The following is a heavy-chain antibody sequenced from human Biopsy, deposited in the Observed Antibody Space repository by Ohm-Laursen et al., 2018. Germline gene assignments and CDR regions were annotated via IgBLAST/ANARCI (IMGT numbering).Heavy chain of an antibody. Sequence: SQTLSLICAVSGGSVSSGGFYWSWIRQHTGKGLERIGYIYYSGTTYYNPSLKSLVTISVDTSKNQFSLKLNYVTAADTAVYYCARRPYGGTRYWYFDLWGRGTLVTVSS. CDR1: GGSVSSGGFY. J-gene: IGHJ2*01. V-gene: IGHV4-31*01. CDR2: IYYSGTT. D-gene: IGHD4-23*01. CDR3: ARRPYGGTRYWYFDL.